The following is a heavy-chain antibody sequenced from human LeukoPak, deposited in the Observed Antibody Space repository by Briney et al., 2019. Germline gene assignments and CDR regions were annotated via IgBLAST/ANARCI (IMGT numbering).Heavy chain of an antibody. J-gene: IGHJ5*02. CDR1: GFTFSSYS. CDR2: ISNSGSSI. V-gene: IGHV3-48*01. Sequence: PGGSLRLSCAASGFTFSSYSMNWVRQAPGKGLEWGSYISNSGSSIYYADSVKGRFTISRDNSKNTLYLQMNSLRAEDTAVYYCAKDGLLWFGESYNWFDPWGQGTLVTVSS. D-gene: IGHD3-10*01. CDR3: AKDGLLWFGESYNWFDP.